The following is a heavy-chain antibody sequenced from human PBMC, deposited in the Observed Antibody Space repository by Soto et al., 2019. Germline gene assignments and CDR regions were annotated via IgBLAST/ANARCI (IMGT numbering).Heavy chain of an antibody. Sequence: PGGSLRLSCAASGFTFSSYSMNWVRQAPGKGLEWVSSISSSSSYIYYADSVKGRFTISRENATNSLSLQMNSLRAEDTAVYYCAREGLEWLLNAFDIWGQGTMVTVSS. CDR2: ISSSSSYI. D-gene: IGHD3-3*01. J-gene: IGHJ3*02. CDR3: AREGLEWLLNAFDI. CDR1: GFTFSSYS. V-gene: IGHV3-21*01.